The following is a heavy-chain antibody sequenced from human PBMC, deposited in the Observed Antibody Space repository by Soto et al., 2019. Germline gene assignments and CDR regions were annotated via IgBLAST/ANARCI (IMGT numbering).Heavy chain of an antibody. V-gene: IGHV3-23*01. D-gene: IGHD2-15*01. J-gene: IGHJ4*02. CDR1: GFPFSSYA. CDR2: ISGSGGNI. Sequence: GGSLRLSCAASGFPFSSYAVSWVRQAPGKGLEWVSAISGSGGNIYYADFVKGRFTISSDSSKNTLYLPMNSLRAEDTAVYYCAKDLGASAARGVDYWGQGTLVTVSS. CDR3: AKDLGASAARGVDY.